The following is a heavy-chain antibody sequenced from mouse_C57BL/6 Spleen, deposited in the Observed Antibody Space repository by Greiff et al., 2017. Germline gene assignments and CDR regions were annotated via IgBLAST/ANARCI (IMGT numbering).Heavy chain of an antibody. J-gene: IGHJ1*03. V-gene: IGHV5-16*01. CDR3: ARVGYDYDPWYFDV. D-gene: IGHD2-4*01. Sequence: EVHLVESEGGLVQPGSSMKLSCTASGFTFSDYYMAWVRQVPEKGLEWVANINYDGSSTYYLDSLKSRFIISRDNAKNILYLQMSSLKSEDTATYYCARVGYDYDPWYFDVWGTGTTVTVSS. CDR2: INYDGSST. CDR1: GFTFSDYY.